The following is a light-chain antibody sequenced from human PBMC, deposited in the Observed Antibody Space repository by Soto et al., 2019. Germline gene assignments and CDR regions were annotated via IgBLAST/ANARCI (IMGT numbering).Light chain of an antibody. V-gene: IGKV3-20*01. CDR1: QTVSSNY. J-gene: IGKJ5*01. CDR2: GAS. Sequence: EIIFPQSPDTLSLSPRERATLSFKASQTVSSNYLAWCQQRPGQAPRLLIYGASTRAAGIPDRFSGSGSGTDFTLTITRLEPEDSAVYFCQQYTGPPTTFGQGTRLEI. CDR3: QQYTGPPTT.